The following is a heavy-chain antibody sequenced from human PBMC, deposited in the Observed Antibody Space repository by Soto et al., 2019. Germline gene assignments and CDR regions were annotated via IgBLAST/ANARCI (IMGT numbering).Heavy chain of an antibody. J-gene: IGHJ5*02. D-gene: IGHD5-12*01. CDR2: ISSSSSYI. V-gene: IGHV3-21*01. CDR1: GFTFSSYS. CDR3: ARVEGLRPSWFDP. Sequence: EVQLVESGGGLVKPGGSLRLSCAASGFTFSSYSMNWVRQAPGKGLEWVSSISSSSSYIYYADSVKGRFTISRGNAKNSLYLQMNSLRAEDTAVYYCARVEGLRPSWFDPWGQGTLVTVSS.